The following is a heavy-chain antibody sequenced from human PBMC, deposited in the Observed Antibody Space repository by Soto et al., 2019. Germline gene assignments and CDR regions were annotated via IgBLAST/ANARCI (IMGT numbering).Heavy chain of an antibody. Sequence: QVHLVQSGAEMEKPGASVKVSCKASGYSFTTFAIHWVRQAPGQGLEWLGWINAGNGNTKSSQKFQGRVTLTSDTSATTAYIELSSLTSEDTAVYFYARIGRSISEAGRYYYYYGLDVWGQGTTVTVSS. CDR2: INAGNGNT. CDR3: ARIGRSISEAGRYYYYYGLDV. CDR1: GYSFTTFA. J-gene: IGHJ6*02. V-gene: IGHV1-3*01. D-gene: IGHD6-13*01.